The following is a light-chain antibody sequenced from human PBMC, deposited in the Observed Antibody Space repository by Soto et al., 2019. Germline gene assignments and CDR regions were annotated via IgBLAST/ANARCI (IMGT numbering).Light chain of an antibody. Sequence: QSSLTQPASVSGSRGQSITISCTGTRSDVGGYNLVSWYQHHPRKAPKLVIYEVSERPSGVSYRFSGSKSGNTASLTISGLQAGDEADYYCCSYAGSVDHYVFGTGTKVTVL. CDR3: CSYAGSVDHYV. V-gene: IGLV2-23*02. CDR1: RSDVGGYNL. CDR2: EVS. J-gene: IGLJ1*01.